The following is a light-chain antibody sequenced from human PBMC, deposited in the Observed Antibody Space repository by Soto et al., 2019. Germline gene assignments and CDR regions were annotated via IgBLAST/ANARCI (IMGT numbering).Light chain of an antibody. CDR1: SSNIGSNY. J-gene: IGLJ2*01. CDR3: ASWDASLSGFVV. V-gene: IGLV1-47*01. Sequence: QSVLTQPPSASGTPGQRVTISCSGSSSNIGSNYVFWYQQLPGTAPKVLMYRNSQRPSGVPDRFSGAKSGTSASLAISGLRYEDEADYYWASWDASLSGFVVFGGGTKVTVL. CDR2: RNS.